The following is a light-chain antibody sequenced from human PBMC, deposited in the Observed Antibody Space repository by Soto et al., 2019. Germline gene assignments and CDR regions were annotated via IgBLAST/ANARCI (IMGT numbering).Light chain of an antibody. V-gene: IGKV1-9*01. CDR2: AAS. CDR1: QDIAIY. CDR3: QQYYSYPWT. Sequence: IQLTQSPSSLSASVGDRVTITCRASQDIAIYLAWYQQKPGEAPKLLIYAASTLYGGVPSRFSGSGSGTDFALTITSLQAEDFATYYCQQYYSYPWTFGQGTKV. J-gene: IGKJ1*01.